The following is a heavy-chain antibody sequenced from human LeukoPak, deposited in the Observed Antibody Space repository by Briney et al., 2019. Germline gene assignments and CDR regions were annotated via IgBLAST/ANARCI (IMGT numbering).Heavy chain of an antibody. Sequence: SETLSLTCTVSGGSISTSSNSWTWIRQSPGKGLEWIGEINHTGSTNYNPSLKSRVTISVDTSKNQFSLKLNSVTAADTAVYYCARDGSYSGSLPLDYWGQGTLVTVSS. J-gene: IGHJ4*02. V-gene: IGHV4-39*07. CDR1: GGSISTSSNS. CDR2: INHTGST. CDR3: ARDGSYSGSLPLDY. D-gene: IGHD1-26*01.